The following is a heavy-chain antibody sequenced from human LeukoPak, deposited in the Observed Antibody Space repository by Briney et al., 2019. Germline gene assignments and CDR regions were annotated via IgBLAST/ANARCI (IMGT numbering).Heavy chain of an antibody. CDR3: AKVASADAQARLNY. J-gene: IGHJ4*02. D-gene: IGHD6-19*01. V-gene: IGHV3-23*01. Sequence: GGSLSLSCAASGFTFSSYAMSWVRQAPGKGLEWVSAISGSGGGTYYADSVKDRFTISRDYSNNTLYLQMNSLRADDTAVYYCAKVASADAQARLNYWGQGTLVTVSS. CDR1: GFTFSSYA. CDR2: ISGSGGGT.